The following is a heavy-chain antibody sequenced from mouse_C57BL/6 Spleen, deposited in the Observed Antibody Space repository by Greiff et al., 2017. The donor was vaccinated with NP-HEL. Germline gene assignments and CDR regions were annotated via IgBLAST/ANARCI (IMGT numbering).Heavy chain of an antibody. J-gene: IGHJ1*03. CDR3: ARQDYGYDGGYFDV. V-gene: IGHV1-55*01. CDR1: GYTFTSYW. D-gene: IGHD2-2*01. CDR2: IYPGSGST. Sequence: QVQLQQPGAELVKPGASVKMSCKASGYTFTSYWITWVKQRPGQGLEWIGDIYPGSGSTNSNEKFTSKATLTVDTSSSTAYMQLSSLTSENSAVYYSARQDYGYDGGYFDVWGTATTVTVSS.